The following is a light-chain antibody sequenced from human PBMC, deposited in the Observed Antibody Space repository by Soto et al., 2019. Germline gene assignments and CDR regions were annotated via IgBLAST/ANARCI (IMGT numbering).Light chain of an antibody. CDR1: QDVGRY. CDR2: GAS. CDR3: QHYKYYQWT. V-gene: IGKV1-8*01. Sequence: AIRMTQSPSSLSASAGDRVAIACRASQDVGRYLAWYQQKPGEAPKPRIYGASTLQSGVPTRFSCRGSGTDCTLTISGLQSEDFATYYCQHYKYYQWTFGQGTKVEIK. J-gene: IGKJ1*01.